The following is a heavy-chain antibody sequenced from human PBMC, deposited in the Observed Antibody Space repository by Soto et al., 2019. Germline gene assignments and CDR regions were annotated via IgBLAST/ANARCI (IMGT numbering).Heavy chain of an antibody. Sequence: QLQLQESGPGLVKPSETLSLTCTVSGGSISSGSYYWGWTRQPPGKGLEFIGSMYYSGSTYYNPSLTSRVTISVDTSRNQVALRLSSVTAADTAVYYGSRLTGYCSGGSCYSVSQFDYWGQGILVTVSS. J-gene: IGHJ4*02. V-gene: IGHV4-39*01. CDR3: SRLTGYCSGGSCYSVSQFDY. CDR2: MYYSGST. CDR1: GGSISSGSYY. D-gene: IGHD2-15*01.